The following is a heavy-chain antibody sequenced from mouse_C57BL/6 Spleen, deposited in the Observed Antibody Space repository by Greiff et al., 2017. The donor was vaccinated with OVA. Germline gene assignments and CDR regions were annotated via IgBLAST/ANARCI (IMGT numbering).Heavy chain of an antibody. CDR2: IHPNSGST. Sequence: QVQLQQPGAELVKPGASVKLSCKASGYTFTSYWMHWVKQRPGQGLEWIGMIHPNSGSTNYNEKFKSKATLTVDKSSSTAYMQLSSLTSEDSAVYYCARSDGYYEAWFAYWGQGTLVTVSA. CDR1: GYTFTSYW. CDR3: ARSDGYYEAWFAY. V-gene: IGHV1-64*01. J-gene: IGHJ3*01. D-gene: IGHD2-3*01.